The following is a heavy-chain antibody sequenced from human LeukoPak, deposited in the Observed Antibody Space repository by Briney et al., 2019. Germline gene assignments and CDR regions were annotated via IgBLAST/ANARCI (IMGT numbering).Heavy chain of an antibody. V-gene: IGHV1-46*01. Sequence: GASVKVSCKASGYTFTSYYMHWVRQAPGQGLEWMGIINPSGGSTSYAQKFQGRVTMTRDTSTSTVYMELSSLRSEDTAVYYCARDGRVATVVTPNPYYMDVWGKGTTVTVS. D-gene: IGHD4-23*01. CDR1: GYTFTSYY. CDR2: INPSGGST. J-gene: IGHJ6*03. CDR3: ARDGRVATVVTPNPYYMDV.